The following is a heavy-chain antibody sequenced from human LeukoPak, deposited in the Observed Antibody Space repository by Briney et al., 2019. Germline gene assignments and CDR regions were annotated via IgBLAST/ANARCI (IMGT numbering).Heavy chain of an antibody. D-gene: IGHD3-22*01. CDR2: HNPNSGGT. CDR3: ASGYYYDSSGYGQLDY. V-gene: IGHV1-2*02. CDR1: GYTFTGYY. Sequence: ASLKVSCKASGYTFTGYYMYCVRPAPEQRLEWMAWHNPNSGGTNYAQKFQGRVTMTRDTSISTAYMELSRLRSDDTAVYYCASGYYYDSSGYGQLDYWGQGTLVTVSS. J-gene: IGHJ4*02.